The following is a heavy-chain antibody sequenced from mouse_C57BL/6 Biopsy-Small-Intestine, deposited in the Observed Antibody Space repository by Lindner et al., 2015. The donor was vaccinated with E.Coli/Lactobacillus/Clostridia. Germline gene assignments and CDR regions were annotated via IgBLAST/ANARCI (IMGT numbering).Heavy chain of an antibody. CDR1: GYTFTNYW. D-gene: IGHD2-3*01. Sequence: VQLQESGAELVRPGTSVKMSCKASGYTFTNYWIGWAKQRPGHGLEWIGDIYPGGGYTNYNEKFKGKATLTADKSSSTAYMQFSSLTSEDSAIYYCARRGDGYQFAYWGQGTLVTVSA. CDR3: ARRGDGYQFAY. CDR2: IYPGGGYT. J-gene: IGHJ3*01. V-gene: IGHV1-63*01.